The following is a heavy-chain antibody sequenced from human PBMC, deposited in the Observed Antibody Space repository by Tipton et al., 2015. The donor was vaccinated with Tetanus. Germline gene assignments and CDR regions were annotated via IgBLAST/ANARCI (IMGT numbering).Heavy chain of an antibody. J-gene: IGHJ4*02. D-gene: IGHD6-25*01. CDR1: GFVFSSYT. CDR3: ASGSTLDY. CDR2: ISSTSSYI. Sequence: SLRLSCAVSGFVFSSYTMNWVRQAPGKGLEWVASISSTSSYIYYADSVKGRFIISRDNAKNSLYLQMSSLRGDDTAVYYCASGSTLDYWGQGTQVTVSS. V-gene: IGHV3-21*01.